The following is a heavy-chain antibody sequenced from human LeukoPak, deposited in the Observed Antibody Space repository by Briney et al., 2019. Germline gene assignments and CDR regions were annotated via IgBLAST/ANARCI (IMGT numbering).Heavy chain of an antibody. J-gene: IGHJ4*02. Sequence: PGGSLRLSCAASGFILSSYSMHWVRQAPGKGLEYVSVISPDGTKAYYTNSVRGRFTISRDNSKNALYLQMGSLRDEDTAMYFCAREQPAGSTDYWGQGTLVTVSS. CDR3: AREQPAGSTDY. CDR2: ISPDGTKA. CDR1: GFILSSYS. D-gene: IGHD2-2*01. V-gene: IGHV3-64*01.